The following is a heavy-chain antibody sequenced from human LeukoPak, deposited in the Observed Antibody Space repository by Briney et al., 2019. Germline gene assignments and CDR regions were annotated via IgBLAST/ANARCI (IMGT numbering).Heavy chain of an antibody. Sequence: SETLSLTCTVSGVSISSYYWSSIRQPPGKGLEWIGYIYYSGSTNYNPSLKSRVTISVDTSKNQFSLKLSSVTAADTAVYYCARGEADYGDNAPFDYWGQGTLVTVSS. D-gene: IGHD4-17*01. CDR3: ARGEADYGDNAPFDY. V-gene: IGHV4-59*01. CDR2: IYYSGST. J-gene: IGHJ4*02. CDR1: GVSISSYY.